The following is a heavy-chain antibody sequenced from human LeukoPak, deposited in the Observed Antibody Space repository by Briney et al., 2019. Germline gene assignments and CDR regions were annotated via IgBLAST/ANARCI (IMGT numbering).Heavy chain of an antibody. Sequence: SETLSLTCTVSGGSISSSSYYWGWIRQPPGKGLEWIGEIHHNAGTNYNPSLKSRVTISIDTSKNQFSLKLTSVTAADTAVFYRARGPVRGDGLTGNSYYYGLDVWGQGTTVTVSS. J-gene: IGHJ6*02. CDR1: GGSISSSSYY. D-gene: IGHD3-9*01. CDR3: ARGPVRGDGLTGNSYYYGLDV. V-gene: IGHV4-39*07. CDR2: IHHNAGT.